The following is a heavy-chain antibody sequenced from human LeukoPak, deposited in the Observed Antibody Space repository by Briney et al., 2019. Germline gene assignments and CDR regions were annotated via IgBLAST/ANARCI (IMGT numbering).Heavy chain of an antibody. Sequence: ASVKVSCKASGYTFTSYGISWVRQAPGQGLEWMGWISAYNGNTNYAQKLQGRVTMTTDTSTSTAYMELSSLRSEDTAVYYCARAVVAAAGTFPHYGMDVWGQGTTVTVSS. CDR2: ISAYNGNT. CDR1: GYTFTSYG. J-gene: IGHJ6*02. CDR3: ARAVVAAAGTFPHYGMDV. V-gene: IGHV1-18*01. D-gene: IGHD6-13*01.